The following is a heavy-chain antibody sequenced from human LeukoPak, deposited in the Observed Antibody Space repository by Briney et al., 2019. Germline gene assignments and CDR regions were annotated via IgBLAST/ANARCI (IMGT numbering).Heavy chain of an antibody. CDR1: GMNNYW. J-gene: IGHJ4*02. Sequence: PGESLRLSCIGSGMNNYWMTWVRQAPGKGLQSLANINKDGSEKYYLDSVKGRITISRDNMKNSVFLEINSLRAEDTGICYCATDLNWVSHWGQGTLVTVSS. D-gene: IGHD3-16*01. CDR2: INKDGSEK. V-gene: IGHV3-7*01. CDR3: ATDLNWVSH.